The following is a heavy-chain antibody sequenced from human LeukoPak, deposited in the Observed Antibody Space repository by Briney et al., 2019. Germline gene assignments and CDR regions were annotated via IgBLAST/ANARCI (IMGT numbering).Heavy chain of an antibody. CDR1: GFIFSLYC. CDR2: ISGSGGST. J-gene: IGHJ4*02. D-gene: IGHD5-12*01. Sequence: GGFLRLSCAASGFIFSLYCMHWVRQAPGKGLEWVSAISGSGGSTYYADSVKGRFTISRDNSKNTLYLQMNSLRAEDTAVYYCAKSGNSGDPFFDYWGQGTLVTVSS. V-gene: IGHV3-23*01. CDR3: AKSGNSGDPFFDY.